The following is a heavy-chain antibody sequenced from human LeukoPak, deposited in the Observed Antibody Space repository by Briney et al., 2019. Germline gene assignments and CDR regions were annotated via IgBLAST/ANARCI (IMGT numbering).Heavy chain of an antibody. J-gene: IGHJ4*02. Sequence: GGSLRLSCAASGFTFSSYSMNWVRQAPGKGLEWVSSISSSSSYIYYADSVKGRFTISRDNAKNSLYLQMNSLRAEDTAVYYCASATIAVGGTDYWGQGTLVTVSS. CDR3: ASATIAVGGTDY. CDR1: GFTFSSYS. D-gene: IGHD6-19*01. V-gene: IGHV3-21*01. CDR2: ISSSSSYI.